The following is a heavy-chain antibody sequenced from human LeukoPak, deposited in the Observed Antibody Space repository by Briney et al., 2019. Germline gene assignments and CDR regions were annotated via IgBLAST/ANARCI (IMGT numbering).Heavy chain of an antibody. Sequence: PGGSLRLSCAASGFTFSSYEMNWVRQAPGKGLEWVSYISSSGGTIYYADSMKGRFTISRDNAKNSLYLQMNSLRAEDTAVYYCAGTAVNAFDIWGQGTMVTVSS. CDR2: ISSSGGTI. D-gene: IGHD2-21*02. V-gene: IGHV3-48*03. CDR1: GFTFSSYE. CDR3: AGTAVNAFDI. J-gene: IGHJ3*02.